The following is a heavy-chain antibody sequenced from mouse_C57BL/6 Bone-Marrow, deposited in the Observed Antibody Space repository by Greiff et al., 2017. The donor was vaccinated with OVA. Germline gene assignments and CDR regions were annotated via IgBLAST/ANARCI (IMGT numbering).Heavy chain of an antibody. CDR3: ARHEEGPLYDGYDYFDY. CDR1: GYTFTEYT. CDR2: FYPGSGSI. V-gene: IGHV1-62-2*01. J-gene: IGHJ2*01. Sequence: QVQLKESGAELVKPGASVKLSCKASGYTFTEYTIHWVKQRSGQGLEWIGWFYPGSGSIKYNEKFKDKATLTADKSSSTVYMELSRLTSEDSAVYFCARHEEGPLYDGYDYFDYWGQGTTLTVSS. D-gene: IGHD2-3*01.